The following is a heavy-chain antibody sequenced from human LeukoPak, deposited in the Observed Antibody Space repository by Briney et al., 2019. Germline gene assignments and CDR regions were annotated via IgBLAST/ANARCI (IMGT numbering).Heavy chain of an antibody. V-gene: IGHV1-18*01. CDR2: ISAYNGNT. Sequence: ASVKVSCKASGYTFTSYGISWVRQAPGQGLEWMGWISAYNGNTNYAQKLQGRVTMTTDTSTSTAYMELRSLRSGDTAVYYCARDMDDILTGYPVNWGQGTLVTVS. D-gene: IGHD3-9*01. J-gene: IGHJ4*02. CDR3: ARDMDDILTGYPVN. CDR1: GYTFTSYG.